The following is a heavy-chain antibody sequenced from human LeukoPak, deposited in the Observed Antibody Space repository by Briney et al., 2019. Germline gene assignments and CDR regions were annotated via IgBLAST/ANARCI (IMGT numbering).Heavy chain of an antibody. CDR2: TIPIRGMT. J-gene: IGHJ4*02. Sequence: SVKVSCKISGGTFGSYGISWVRQAPGQGLEWMGRTIPIRGMTNYAQKFQGRVTITADTSTSTAYMELSSLTSEDTDVYFCARGPYDGTFYFDSWGQGTLVIVSS. V-gene: IGHV1-69*04. D-gene: IGHD3-16*01. CDR3: ARGPYDGTFYFDS. CDR1: GGTFGSYG.